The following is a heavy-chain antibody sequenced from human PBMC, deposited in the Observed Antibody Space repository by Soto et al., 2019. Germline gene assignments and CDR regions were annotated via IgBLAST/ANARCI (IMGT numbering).Heavy chain of an antibody. D-gene: IGHD3-3*01. CDR2: INHSGST. V-gene: IGHV4-34*01. CDR3: SNRITIFGVGLAEYFQH. Sequence: SETLSLTCAVYGGSFSGYYWSWIRQPPGKGLEWIGEINHSGSTNYNPSLKSRVTISVDTSKNQFSLKLSSVTAADTAVYYCSNRITIFGVGLAEYFQHWGQGTLVTVSS. CDR1: GGSFSGYY. J-gene: IGHJ1*01.